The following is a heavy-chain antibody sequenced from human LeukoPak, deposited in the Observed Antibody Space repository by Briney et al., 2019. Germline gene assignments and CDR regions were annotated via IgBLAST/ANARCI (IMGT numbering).Heavy chain of an antibody. D-gene: IGHD5-24*01. J-gene: IGHJ4*02. CDR2: IGIDSGNT. Sequence: GGSLRLSCAASGFTVSDYSMNWVRQAPGKGLEWISYIGIDSGNTNYADSVKGRFTISGDKAKNSLYLQMNSLQVEHTAVYYCARDYKYAFDNWGQGTLVTVSS. V-gene: IGHV3-48*01. CDR3: ARDYKYAFDN. CDR1: GFTVSDYS.